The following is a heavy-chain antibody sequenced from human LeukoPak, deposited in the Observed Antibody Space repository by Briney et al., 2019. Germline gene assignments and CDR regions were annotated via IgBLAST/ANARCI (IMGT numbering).Heavy chain of an antibody. CDR1: GGSISSSSYY. V-gene: IGHV4-39*01. CDR3: EVYTNAYYYYMDV. J-gene: IGHJ6*03. Sequence: SETLSLTCTVSGGSISSSSYYWGWIRQPPGKGLEWIGSIYYRGSTYYNPSLKSRVTISVDTSKNQFSLELSSVTAADTAVYYCEVYTNAYYYYMDVWGKGTTVTVSS. D-gene: IGHD2-8*01. CDR2: IYYRGST.